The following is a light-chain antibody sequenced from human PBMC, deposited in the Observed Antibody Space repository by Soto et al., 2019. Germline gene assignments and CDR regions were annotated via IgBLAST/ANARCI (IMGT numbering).Light chain of an antibody. V-gene: IGKV3-15*01. CDR3: QQYGDWPIS. J-gene: IGKJ4*01. CDR2: GVS. CDR1: QSVRSTY. Sequence: EIVMTQSPVTLSVSPGERATLSCRASQSVRSTYLAWYQQKPGQAPRLLIFGVSNRAAGIPARFSGSGSGTEFTLTISSLQSEDFAVYYCQQYGDWPISLGGGTKVDIK.